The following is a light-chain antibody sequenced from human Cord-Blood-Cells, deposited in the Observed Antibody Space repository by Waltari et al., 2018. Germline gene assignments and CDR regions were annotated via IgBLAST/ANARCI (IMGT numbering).Light chain of an antibody. CDR1: QSVSSN. CDR2: GTS. Sequence: EIVMTQSPATLSVSPGERATLSCRASQSVSSNLAWYQQKPGQAPRLLIYGTSTRATGIPARFSGSGSGTEFTPTISSLQSEDFAVYYCQQYNNWLGLTFGGGTKVEIK. J-gene: IGKJ4*01. CDR3: QQYNNWLGLT. V-gene: IGKV3-15*01.